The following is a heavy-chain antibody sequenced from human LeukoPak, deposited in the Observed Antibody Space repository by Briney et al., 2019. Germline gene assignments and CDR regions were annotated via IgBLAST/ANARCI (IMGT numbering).Heavy chain of an antibody. CDR1: GGSISSYY. J-gene: IGHJ4*02. D-gene: IGHD3-16*01. CDR3: ASMVGEGYFDY. V-gene: IGHV4-59*08. CDR2: IYYSGST. Sequence: SETLSLTCTVSGGSISSYYWSWIRQPPGKGLEWIGYIYYSGSTNYNPSLKSRVTISVDTSKNQFSLKLSSVTAADTAVYYCASMVGEGYFDYWGQGTLVTVSS.